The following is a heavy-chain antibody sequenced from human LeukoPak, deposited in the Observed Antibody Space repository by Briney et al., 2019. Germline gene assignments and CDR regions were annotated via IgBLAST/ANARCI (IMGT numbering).Heavy chain of an antibody. CDR2: INPNSGGT. CDR3: ARAYDYRAYGMDV. D-gene: IGHD5-12*01. V-gene: IGHV1-2*02. Sequence: ASVKVSCKASGYXFTASYMHWVRQAPGQGLEWMGWINPNSGGTNSAQHFQGRVTMTRDASISTAYMELSRLRSDDTAVYYCARAYDYRAYGMDVWGQGTTVTVSS. J-gene: IGHJ6*02. CDR1: GYXFTASY.